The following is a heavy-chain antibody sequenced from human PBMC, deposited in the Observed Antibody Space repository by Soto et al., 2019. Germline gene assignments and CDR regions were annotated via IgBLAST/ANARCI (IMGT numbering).Heavy chain of an antibody. CDR3: ARGTSGYVTYYYYGMDV. J-gene: IGHJ6*02. CDR2: MNPNSGNT. D-gene: IGHD5-12*01. Sequence: ASVKVPCKASGYTFTSYDINWVRQATGQGLEWMGWMNPNSGNTGYAQKFQGRVTMTRNTPISTAYMELSSLRSEDTAVYYCARGTSGYVTYYYYGMDVWGQGTTVTVSS. V-gene: IGHV1-8*01. CDR1: GYTFTSYD.